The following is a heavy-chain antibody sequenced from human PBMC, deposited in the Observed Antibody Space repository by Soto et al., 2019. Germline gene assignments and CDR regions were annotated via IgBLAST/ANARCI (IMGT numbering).Heavy chain of an antibody. CDR1: GFTFSSYG. V-gene: IGHV3-33*01. CDR3: ARSVTMVRGAPLDY. Sequence: GGSLRLSCAASGFTFSSYGMHWVRQAPGKGLEWVAVIWYDGSNKYYADSVKGRFTISRDNSKNTLYLQMNSLRAEDTAVYYCARSVTMVRGAPLDYWGQGTLVTVSS. CDR2: IWYDGSNK. J-gene: IGHJ4*02. D-gene: IGHD3-10*01.